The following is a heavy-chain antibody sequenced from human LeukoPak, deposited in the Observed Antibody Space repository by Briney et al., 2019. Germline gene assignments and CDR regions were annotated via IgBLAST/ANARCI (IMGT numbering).Heavy chain of an antibody. J-gene: IGHJ4*02. CDR3: AKGEELLSDY. D-gene: IGHD2/OR15-2a*01. V-gene: IGHV3-23*01. CDR2: ISGSGGST. CDR1: GFTFSSYA. Sequence: GGSLRLSCAASGFTFSSYAMSWVRQAPGKGLEWVSAISGSGGSTYYADSVEGRFTISRDNSKNALYLQMNSLRAEDTAVYYCAKGEELLSDYWGQGTLVTVSS.